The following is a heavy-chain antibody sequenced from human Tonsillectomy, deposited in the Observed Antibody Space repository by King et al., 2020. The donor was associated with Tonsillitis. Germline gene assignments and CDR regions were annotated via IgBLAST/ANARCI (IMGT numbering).Heavy chain of an antibody. J-gene: IGHJ4*02. CDR3: ARTYSSSWYPREYYFDY. V-gene: IGHV3-7*01. D-gene: IGHD6-13*01. Sequence: QLVQSGGGLVKPGGSLRLSCAASGFTFSSYWMSWVRQAPGKGLEWVANIKQDGSEKYYVDSVKGRFTISRDNAKNSLYLQMNSLRAEDTAVYYCARTYSSSWYPREYYFDYWGQGTLVTVSS. CDR1: GFTFSSYW. CDR2: IKQDGSEK.